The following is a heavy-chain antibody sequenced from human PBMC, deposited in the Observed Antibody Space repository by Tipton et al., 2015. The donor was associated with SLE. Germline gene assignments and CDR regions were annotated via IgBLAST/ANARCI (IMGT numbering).Heavy chain of an antibody. CDR2: ISSSSSTI. Sequence: GSLRLSCAASGFTFSSYSMNWVRQAPGKGLEWVSYISSSSSTIYYADSVKGRFTISRDNAKNSLYLQMNSLRAEDTAVYYCARQGPLRPLGYWGQGTLVTVSS. J-gene: IGHJ4*02. CDR1: GFTFSSYS. CDR3: ARQGPLRPLGY. V-gene: IGHV3-48*01. D-gene: IGHD3-16*01.